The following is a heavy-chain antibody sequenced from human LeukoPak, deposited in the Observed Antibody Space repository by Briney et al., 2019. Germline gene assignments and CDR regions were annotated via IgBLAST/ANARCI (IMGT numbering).Heavy chain of an antibody. CDR2: IKQDGSEK. CDR1: GLTFSSYW. V-gene: IGHV3-7*01. Sequence: GGSLRLSCAASGLTFSSYWMSWVRQAPGKGLEWVANIKQDGSEKYYVDSVKGRFTISRDNAKNSLYLQMSSLRAEDTAVYYCARDLEDCSGGSCYSWFDPWGQGTLVTVSS. J-gene: IGHJ5*02. CDR3: ARDLEDCSGGSCYSWFDP. D-gene: IGHD2-15*01.